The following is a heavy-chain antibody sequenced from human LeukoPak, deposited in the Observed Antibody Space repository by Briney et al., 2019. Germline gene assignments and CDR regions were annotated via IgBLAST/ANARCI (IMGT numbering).Heavy chain of an antibody. CDR1: GFTFSSYS. J-gene: IGHJ5*01. V-gene: IGHV3-23*01. CDR2: IDNSGDST. CDR3: AKDLGTMSITGAVTDS. D-gene: IGHD6-13*01. Sequence: GGSLRLSCAASGFTFSSYSMTWVRQAPGKGLEWVTAIDNSGDSTFYADSVKGRVTISRDNSRNTLYLQMDSLRAEDTALYYCAKDLGTMSITGAVTDSWGQGTLVTVSS.